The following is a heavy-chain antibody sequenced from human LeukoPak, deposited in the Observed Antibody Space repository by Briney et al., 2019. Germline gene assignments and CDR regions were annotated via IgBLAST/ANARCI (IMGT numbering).Heavy chain of an antibody. Sequence: SETLSLTCTVSGGSISTNSYYWGWIRQPPGKGLEWIGSGSTYYNPSLKSRVTISVDTSKNLFSLKLTSVTAADTAVYYCARAGGSGWIVYWGQGTLVTVSS. V-gene: IGHV4-39*07. CDR3: ARAGGSGWIVY. CDR2: GST. CDR1: GGSISTNSYY. D-gene: IGHD6-19*01. J-gene: IGHJ4*02.